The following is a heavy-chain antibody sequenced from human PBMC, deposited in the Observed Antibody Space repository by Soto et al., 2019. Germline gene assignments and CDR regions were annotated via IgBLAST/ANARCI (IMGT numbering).Heavy chain of an antibody. CDR3: ARDSDCHSTSCFFPPHV. D-gene: IGHD2-2*01. Sequence: PGGSLRLSCSASGFTFSDENMSWVRQVPGKGLEWVSGISGGGSYIFYADSVQGRFSISGDNPKNSLFLEMNSLRVEDTAVYYCARDSDCHSTSCFFPPHVWGQGTTVTVSS. J-gene: IGHJ6*02. CDR2: ISGGGSYI. V-gene: IGHV3-21*06. CDR1: GFTFSDEN.